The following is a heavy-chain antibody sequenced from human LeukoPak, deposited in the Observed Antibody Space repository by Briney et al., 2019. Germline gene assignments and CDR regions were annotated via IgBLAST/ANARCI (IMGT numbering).Heavy chain of an antibody. V-gene: IGHV4-59*01. D-gene: IGHD2-15*01. Sequence: SETLSLTCTVSGGSINGYYWSWIRQPPGKGLEWIGYIRYSGTTNYSPSLKSRATISVDTSKNQFSLNLISVTAAATAIYYFAGVFSGGYFHTYYFDYWGQGTLVTVSS. J-gene: IGHJ4*02. CDR2: IRYSGTT. CDR3: AGVFSGGYFHTYYFDY. CDR1: GGSINGYY.